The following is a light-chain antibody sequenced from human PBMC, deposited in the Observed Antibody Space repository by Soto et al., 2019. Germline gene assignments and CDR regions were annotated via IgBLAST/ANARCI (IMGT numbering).Light chain of an antibody. V-gene: IGLV2-14*03. CDR2: DVS. Sequence: QSVLTQPASVSGSPGQSITISCSETSSDVGGYNYVSWYQQHPGKAPKLMIYDVSYRPSGVSNRFSGSKSGNTASLTISGLQSDDEADHYCSSYTSSSTVVFGGGTKVTVL. J-gene: IGLJ3*02. CDR1: SSDVGGYNY. CDR3: SSYTSSSTVV.